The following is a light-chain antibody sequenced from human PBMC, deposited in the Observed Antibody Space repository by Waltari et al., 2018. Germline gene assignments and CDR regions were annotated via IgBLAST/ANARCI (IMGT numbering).Light chain of an antibody. V-gene: IGKV2-30*02. CDR1: QSLVHTDGHTY. CDR3: MQATHWPLT. CDR2: KVS. J-gene: IGKJ1*01. Sequence: DVVMTQSPLSLPVSLGQPASISCRSSQSLVHTDGHTYLNWFQQRPGQSPRRLIFKVSNRGSWVPDRFSGSGSGTAFTLKISRVEAEDVGIYYCMQATHWPLTFGQGTKVEIK.